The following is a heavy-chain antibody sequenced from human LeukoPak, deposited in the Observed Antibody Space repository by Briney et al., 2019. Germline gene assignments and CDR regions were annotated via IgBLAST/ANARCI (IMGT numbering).Heavy chain of an antibody. J-gene: IGHJ3*02. CDR2: FDPSDSYT. D-gene: IGHD3-22*01. Sequence: GESLRISCKGSGYSFTSYWISWVRQIPGKGLELMGRFDPSDSYTNYSPSFQGHVTISADKSISTAYLQWSSLKASDTAMYYCARAYYYDSSGYSEDAFDIWGQGTMVTVSS. CDR3: ARAYYYDSSGYSEDAFDI. CDR1: GYSFTSYW. V-gene: IGHV5-10-1*01.